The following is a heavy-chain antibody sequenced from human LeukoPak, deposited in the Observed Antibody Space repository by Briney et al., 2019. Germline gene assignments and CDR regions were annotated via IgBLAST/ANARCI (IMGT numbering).Heavy chain of an antibody. CDR1: GDSISSGSYY. CDR2: IYTSGST. V-gene: IGHV4-61*02. D-gene: IGHD2-15*01. CDR3: AREGCSGGSCYPGYFQH. J-gene: IGHJ1*01. Sequence: SETLSLTCTVSGDSISSGSYYWNWIRQPAGEELGWIGRIYTSGSTNYNPALKSRVTISVDTSKNQFSLKLSSVTAADTAVYYCAREGCSGGSCYPGYFQHWGQGTLVTVSS.